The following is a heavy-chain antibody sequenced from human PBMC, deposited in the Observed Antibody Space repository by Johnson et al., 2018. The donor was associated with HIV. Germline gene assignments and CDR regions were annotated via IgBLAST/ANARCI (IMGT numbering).Heavy chain of an antibody. CDR3: ARGLIIQLWLQAAFDI. V-gene: IGHV3-23*04. D-gene: IGHD5-18*01. J-gene: IGHJ3*02. CDR2: ISGSGGST. Sequence: VQLVESGGGLVQPGGSLRLSCGASAFTFSSNDMKWVRQAPGKGLEWVSAISGSGGSTYYADSVKGRFTISRDNSKNTLYLQMNSLRAEDTAVYYCARGLIIQLWLQAAFDIWGQGTMVTVSS. CDR1: AFTFSSND.